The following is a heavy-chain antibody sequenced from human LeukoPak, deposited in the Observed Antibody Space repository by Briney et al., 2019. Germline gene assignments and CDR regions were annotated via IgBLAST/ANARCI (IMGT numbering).Heavy chain of an antibody. CDR2: INPNSGAT. J-gene: IGHJ3*02. V-gene: IGHV1-2*02. D-gene: IGHD6-13*01. CDR1: GYTFTAYF. CDR3: ARIRKSNSWYDALDI. Sequence: GASVKVSRKASGYTFTAYFIHWVRQAPGQGLEWMGWINPNSGATTFAQKFQGRVTMTRDTSISTAYMDLSRLKSDDTAVYYCARIRKSNSWYDALDIWGQGTMVTVPS.